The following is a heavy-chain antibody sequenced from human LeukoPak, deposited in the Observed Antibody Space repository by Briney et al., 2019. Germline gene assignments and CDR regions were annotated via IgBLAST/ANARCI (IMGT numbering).Heavy chain of an antibody. CDR1: GFTFSTFA. CDR2: ISPSGSNT. Sequence: PGGSLRLSCAASGFTFSTFAMNWVRQAPGKGLEWLSYISPSGSNTFYADSVKGRFTISRDNAKNSVYLQMEGLRVEDTAVYYCASRRSGWPNDAFDIWGQGTMVTVTS. V-gene: IGHV3-48*01. CDR3: ASRRSGWPNDAFDI. J-gene: IGHJ3*02. D-gene: IGHD6-19*01.